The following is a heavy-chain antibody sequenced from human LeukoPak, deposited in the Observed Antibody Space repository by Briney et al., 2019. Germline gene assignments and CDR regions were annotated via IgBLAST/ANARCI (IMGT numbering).Heavy chain of an antibody. CDR1: VGSISSYH. V-gene: IGHV4-59*01. CDR3: ASHYGSGFDS. CDR2: IYYSGSS. D-gene: IGHD3-10*01. Sequence: SETLSLTCTVSVGSISSYHWSWIRQPPGKGLEWIGYIYYSGSSNYSPSLKSRVTMSLDTSKNQFSLKLSSVTAADTAMYYCASHYGSGFDSWGQGTLVTVSS. J-gene: IGHJ4*02.